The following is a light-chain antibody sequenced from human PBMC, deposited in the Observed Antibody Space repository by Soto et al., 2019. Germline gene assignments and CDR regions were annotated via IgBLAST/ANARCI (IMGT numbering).Light chain of an antibody. CDR2: EVN. Sequence: SAGPQHTSVSGSPGQSITISCTGTSSDGGGYNYVSLYQQHPGKAPKPMIYEVNNRPSGVSNRFSGSKSGNTASLTIYGLQAEDEADYYCSSYTSGSTLWVFGGGTQLTVL. CDR3: SSYTSGSTLWV. J-gene: IGLJ3*02. V-gene: IGLV2-14*01. CDR1: SSDGGGYNY.